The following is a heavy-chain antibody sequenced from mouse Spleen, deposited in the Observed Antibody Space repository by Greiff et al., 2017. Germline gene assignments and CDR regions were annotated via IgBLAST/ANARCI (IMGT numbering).Heavy chain of an antibody. J-gene: IGHJ2*01. CDR1: GYTFTDYY. D-gene: IGHD3-3*01. Sequence: VQLQQSGPELVKPGASVKISCKASGYTFTDYYMNWVKQSHGKSLEWIGDINPNNGGTSYNQKFKGKATLTVDKSSSTAYMELRSLTSEDSAVYYCARDGARLGDYWGQGTTLTVSS. CDR3: ARDGARLGDY. V-gene: IGHV1-26*01. CDR2: INPNNGGT.